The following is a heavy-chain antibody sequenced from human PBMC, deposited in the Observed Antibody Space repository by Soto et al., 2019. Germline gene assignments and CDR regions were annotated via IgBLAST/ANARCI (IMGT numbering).Heavy chain of an antibody. CDR3: ARDQYSSSPGAYGMDF. CDR2: IIPIFGTA. CDR1: GGTFSSYA. D-gene: IGHD6-6*01. V-gene: IGHV1-69*01. Sequence: QVQLVQSGAEVKKPGSSVKVSCKASGGTFSSYAISWVRQAPGQGLEWMGGIIPIFGTANYAQKFQGRVTIHADESTSTAYMELSSLRSEDTAGSYCARDQYSSSPGAYGMDFWGQGTTVTVSS. J-gene: IGHJ6*02.